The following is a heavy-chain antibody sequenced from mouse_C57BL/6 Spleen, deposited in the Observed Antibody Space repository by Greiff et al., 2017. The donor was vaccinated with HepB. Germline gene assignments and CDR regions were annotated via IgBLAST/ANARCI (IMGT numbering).Heavy chain of an antibody. J-gene: IGHJ2*01. Sequence: EVKLVESGGGLVKPGGSLKLSCAASGFTFSDYGMHWVRQAPEKGLEWVAYISSGSSTIYYADTVKGRFTISRDNAKNTLFLQMTSLRSEDTAMYYCARNYYGSSPHFDYWGQGTTLTVSS. V-gene: IGHV5-17*01. CDR3: ARNYYGSSPHFDY. CDR1: GFTFSDYG. CDR2: ISSGSSTI. D-gene: IGHD1-1*01.